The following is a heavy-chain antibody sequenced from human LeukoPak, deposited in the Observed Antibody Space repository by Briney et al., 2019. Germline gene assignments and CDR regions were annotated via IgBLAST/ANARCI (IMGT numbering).Heavy chain of an antibody. D-gene: IGHD6-13*01. CDR2: ISGSGGST. Sequence: GGSLRLSCAASGFTFSRYAMSWVRQAPAKGLEGVSVISGSGGSTYYADSVERLFPIPRHNTKNTLYLQMNSLRAEHTAVYYCAKVPQWSSFRFFDYWGQGTLVTVSS. CDR3: AKVPQWSSFRFFDY. J-gene: IGHJ4*02. CDR1: GFTFSRYA. V-gene: IGHV3-23*01.